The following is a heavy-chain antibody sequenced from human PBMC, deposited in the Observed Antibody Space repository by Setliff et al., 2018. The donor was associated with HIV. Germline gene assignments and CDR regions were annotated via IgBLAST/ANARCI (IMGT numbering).Heavy chain of an antibody. Sequence: PSETLSLTCAVSGYSISSGFYWGWIRQPPGKGLEWIGTIYHSGSTYYNPSLKSRVTISVDKSKNQFSLKLSSVTAADTAVYYCTREWTGYSSTWGQGTLVTVS. D-gene: IGHD6-13*01. V-gene: IGHV4-38-2*02. CDR3: TREWTGYSST. J-gene: IGHJ1*01. CDR2: IYHSGST. CDR1: GYSISSGFY.